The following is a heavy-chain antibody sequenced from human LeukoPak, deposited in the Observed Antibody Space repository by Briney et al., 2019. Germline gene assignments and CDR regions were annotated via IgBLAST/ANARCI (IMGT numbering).Heavy chain of an antibody. CDR3: ATMVQGVHTYFGS. V-gene: IGHV4-59*01. D-gene: IGHD3-10*01. CDR2: IYYSGST. Sequence: SETLSLTCTVSGGSISSYYWSWIRRPPGKGLEWIGYIYYSGSTNYNPSLKSRVTISVDTSKNQFSLKLSSVTAADTAVYYCATMVQGVHTYFGSWGQGNLVAVSS. J-gene: IGHJ4*02. CDR1: GGSISSYY.